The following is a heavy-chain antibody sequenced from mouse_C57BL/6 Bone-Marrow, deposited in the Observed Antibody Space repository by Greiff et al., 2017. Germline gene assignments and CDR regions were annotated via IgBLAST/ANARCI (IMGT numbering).Heavy chain of an antibody. V-gene: IGHV1-15*01. Sequence: QVQLQQSGAELVRPGASVTLSCKASGYTFTDYEMHWVKQTPVHGLEWIGAIDPETGGTAYNQKFKGKAILTADKSSSTAYMQLRSLTSEDSADYCCTKGVGSRWYFGVWGTGTTVTVAS. CDR2: IDPETGGT. D-gene: IGHD1-1*01. CDR3: TKGVGSRWYFGV. J-gene: IGHJ1*03. CDR1: GYTFTDYE.